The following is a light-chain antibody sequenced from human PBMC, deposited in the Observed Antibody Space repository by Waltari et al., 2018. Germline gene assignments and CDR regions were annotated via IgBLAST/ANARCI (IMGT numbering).Light chain of an antibody. V-gene: IGKV3-11*01. CDR3: QQYSNWPGT. Sequence: EVVLTQSPATLSLSPGERATLSCRASQSVSSYLAWYQQKPGQVPRLLIYDASNRATGIPARFSGSESGTDFALTISSLEPEDFAVYYCQQYSNWPGTFGQGTKVEIK. J-gene: IGKJ1*01. CDR2: DAS. CDR1: QSVSSY.